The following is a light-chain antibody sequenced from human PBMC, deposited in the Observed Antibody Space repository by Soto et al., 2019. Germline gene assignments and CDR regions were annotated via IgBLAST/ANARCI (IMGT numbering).Light chain of an antibody. Sequence: DIQLTQSPSSLSASVGDTVTITCRASQTVSRYLNWYQQKSGTAPKRLIYAASTLHTGVPSRFSGRGSGTDFTLTINNLQREDFADYFCQQTYSNLWTFGQGTKVEIK. V-gene: IGKV1-39*01. CDR1: QTVSRY. CDR2: AAS. CDR3: QQTYSNLWT. J-gene: IGKJ1*01.